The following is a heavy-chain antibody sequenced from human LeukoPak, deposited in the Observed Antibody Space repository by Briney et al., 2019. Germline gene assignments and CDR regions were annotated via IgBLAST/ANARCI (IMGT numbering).Heavy chain of an antibody. CDR2: INHSGST. CDR1: GGSFSGYY. V-gene: IGHV4-34*01. D-gene: IGHD3-3*01. Sequence: SETLSLTCAVYGGSFSGYYWSWIRQPPRKGLEWIGEINHSGSTNYNPSPLKSRVTISVDTSKNQFSLKLSSVTASDTAVYDCARAPEWLLGYDPFDIWGEGTMLTVSS. J-gene: IGHJ3*02. CDR3: ARAPEWLLGYDPFDI.